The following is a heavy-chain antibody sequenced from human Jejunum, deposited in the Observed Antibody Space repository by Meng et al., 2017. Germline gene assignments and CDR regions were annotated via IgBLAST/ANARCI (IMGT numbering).Heavy chain of an antibody. CDR1: GYTFTDYS. J-gene: IGHJ4*02. Sequence: QVQLVQSGAEVKRPGASVQVSCKASGYTFTDYSIHWVRQAPGQGVAGMGRRREKRGEKRGEKKGKGRAHIKGEKEKKKKYMDLNRLTSDDTKKKGGEKEGKGKRDAGGQGTLVTVSS. V-gene: IGHV1-2*02. CDR3: EKEGKGKRDA. D-gene: IGHD3-10*01. CDR2: RREKRGEK.